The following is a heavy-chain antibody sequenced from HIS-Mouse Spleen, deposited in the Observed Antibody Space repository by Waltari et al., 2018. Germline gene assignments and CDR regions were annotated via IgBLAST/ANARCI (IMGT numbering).Heavy chain of an antibody. CDR3: AREIPYSSSWYDWYFDL. Sequence: QLQLQESGPGLVKPSETLSLTCTVSGGSIRSSSYYWGWIRQPPGKGLAWIGSIDYSGRTYYNPSLKSGVTISVDTSKNQFSLKLSSVTAADTAVYYCAREIPYSSSWYDWYFDLWGRGTLVTVSS. CDR2: IDYSGRT. V-gene: IGHV4-39*07. CDR1: GGSIRSSSYY. J-gene: IGHJ2*01. D-gene: IGHD6-13*01.